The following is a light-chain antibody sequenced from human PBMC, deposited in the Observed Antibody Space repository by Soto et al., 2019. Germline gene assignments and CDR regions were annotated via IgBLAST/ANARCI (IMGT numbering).Light chain of an antibody. Sequence: DIQMTQSPSSLSASLGDRVTITCRASQGIRNDLSWYQQKPGEAPKRLVYVASSLDGGVPARFSGSGSGTEFTLTISSLQSEDFAVYYCQQYSSWPTFGQGTKVDI. CDR3: QQYSSWPT. CDR1: QGIRND. V-gene: IGKV1-17*01. CDR2: VAS. J-gene: IGKJ1*01.